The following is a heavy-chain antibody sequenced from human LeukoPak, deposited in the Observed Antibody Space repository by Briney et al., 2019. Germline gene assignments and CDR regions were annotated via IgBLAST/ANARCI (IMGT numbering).Heavy chain of an antibody. CDR1: GGSISTSNYY. CDR2: IFYSGST. D-gene: IGHD6-13*01. J-gene: IGHJ4*02. Sequence: SETLSLTCTVSGGSISTSNYYWGWVRQPPGKALEWIGNIFYSGSTYYSPSLKSRVTISVDKSKNQFSLKLNSVTAADTAVYYCARVAAAGLVWGQGALVTVSS. CDR3: ARVAAAGLV. V-gene: IGHV4-39*07.